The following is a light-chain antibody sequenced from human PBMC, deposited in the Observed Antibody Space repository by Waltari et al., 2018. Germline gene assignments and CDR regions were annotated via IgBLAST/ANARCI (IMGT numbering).Light chain of an antibody. J-gene: IGLJ3*02. CDR2: EVS. Sequence: QSALTQPASVSGSPGQSITISCTGTSSDVGGYNYVSWYQQHPGKAPNLMIYEVSNRPSRVSSRILGSKSGNTASLTISGLQAEDEADYYCSSYTSSSSWVFGGGTKLTVL. CDR3: SSYTSSSSWV. CDR1: SSDVGGYNY. V-gene: IGLV2-14*01.